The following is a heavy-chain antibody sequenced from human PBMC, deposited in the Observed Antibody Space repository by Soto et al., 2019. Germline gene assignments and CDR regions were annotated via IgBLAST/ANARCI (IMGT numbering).Heavy chain of an antibody. Sequence: QVQLQQWGAGLLKPSETLSLTCAVYGGSFSGYYWNGIRQPPGKGLEWIGEINHSGSTNYNPSLKSRVTLSVDTSKNQFSLKLSSVTAADTAVYDCARGWGRIFDYWGQGTLVTFSS. CDR3: ARGWGRIFDY. D-gene: IGHD7-27*01. CDR1: GGSFSGYY. J-gene: IGHJ4*02. CDR2: INHSGST. V-gene: IGHV4-34*01.